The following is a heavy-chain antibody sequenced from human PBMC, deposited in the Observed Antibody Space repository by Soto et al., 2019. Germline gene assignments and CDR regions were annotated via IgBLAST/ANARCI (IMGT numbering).Heavy chain of an antibody. J-gene: IGHJ4*02. CDR2: IIPVFDTV. Sequence: QEQLVQSGAEVKKSGSSVKVSCKDTGGLFSSYAVSWVRQPHGQGLEWMGGIIPVFDTVYYAQKFQGRVTITADESTNTAYMELSSLRSEDTAMYYCARGGSGYVWFNEFWGQGTLVTVSS. CDR1: GGLFSSYA. V-gene: IGHV1-69*01. D-gene: IGHD3-22*01. CDR3: ARGGSGYVWFNEF.